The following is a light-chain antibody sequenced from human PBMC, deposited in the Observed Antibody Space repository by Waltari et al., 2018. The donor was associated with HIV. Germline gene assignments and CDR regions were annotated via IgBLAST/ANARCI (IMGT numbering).Light chain of an antibody. Sequence: EIVLTQSPGTLSLSPGERVTLSCRASQSVSNSHLAWYQQKPGQAPRLLIHDASSRASGIPDRFSGSGSGTDFTRTISRLEPEDFVVYFCQQYGSSPLTFGGGTKVEIK. V-gene: IGKV3-20*01. CDR1: QSVSNSH. CDR3: QQYGSSPLT. J-gene: IGKJ4*01. CDR2: DAS.